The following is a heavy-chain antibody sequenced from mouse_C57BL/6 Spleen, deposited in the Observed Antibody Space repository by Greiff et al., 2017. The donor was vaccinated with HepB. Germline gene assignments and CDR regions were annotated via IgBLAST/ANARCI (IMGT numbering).Heavy chain of an antibody. V-gene: IGHV5-17*01. D-gene: IGHD2-3*01. Sequence: EVQLVESGGGLVKPGGSLKLSCAASGFTFSDYGMHWVRQAPEKGLEWVAYISSGSSTIYYADTVKGRFTISRDNAKNTLFLQMTSLGSEDAAMYYCAKRDGYYDAWFAYWGQGTLVTVSA. CDR1: GFTFSDYG. CDR2: ISSGSSTI. J-gene: IGHJ3*01. CDR3: AKRDGYYDAWFAY.